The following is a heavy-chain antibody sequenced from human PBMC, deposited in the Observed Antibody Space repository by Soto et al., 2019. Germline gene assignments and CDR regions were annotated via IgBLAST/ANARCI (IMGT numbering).Heavy chain of an antibody. CDR2: IYYSGST. CDR3: AAYSGYFYYFDY. V-gene: IGHV4-30-4*01. J-gene: IGHJ4*02. Sequence: NPSETLSLTCTVSGGSISSGDYYWSWIRQPPGKGLEWIGYIYYSGSTYYNPSLKSRVTISVDTSKNQFSLKLSSVTAADTAVYYCAAYSGYFYYFDYWGQGTLVTVSS. CDR1: GGSISSGDYY. D-gene: IGHD5-12*01.